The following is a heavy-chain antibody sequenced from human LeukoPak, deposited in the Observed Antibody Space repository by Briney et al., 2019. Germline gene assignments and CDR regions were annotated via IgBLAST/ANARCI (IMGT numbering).Heavy chain of an antibody. CDR1: GYSLSSGYY. D-gene: IGHD2-2*01. Sequence: ASETLPLTCAVSGYSLSSGYYWGWIRPPPGEGLEWIGSIYHSGSTYYNPSLKSRVTISVDTSKNQFSLKLSSVTAADTAVYYCARVSPRCSSTSCFSPFDYWGQGTLVTVSS. V-gene: IGHV4-38-2*01. J-gene: IGHJ4*02. CDR2: IYHSGST. CDR3: ARVSPRCSSTSCFSPFDY.